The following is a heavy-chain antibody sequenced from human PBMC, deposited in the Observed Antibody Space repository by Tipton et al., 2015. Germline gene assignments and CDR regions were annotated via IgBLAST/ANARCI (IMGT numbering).Heavy chain of an antibody. CDR3: ARSENYYGSGSPLDY. Sequence: TLSLTCSVSSDSISKYYWSWIRQPPGKELEWIGYIQYSGSTNYNPSLKSRVPMSRDTSKNQFSLKLTSVTAADTAVYYCARSENYYGSGSPLDYWGQGTLVTVSS. D-gene: IGHD3-10*01. J-gene: IGHJ4*02. CDR1: SDSISKYY. CDR2: IQYSGST. V-gene: IGHV4-59*08.